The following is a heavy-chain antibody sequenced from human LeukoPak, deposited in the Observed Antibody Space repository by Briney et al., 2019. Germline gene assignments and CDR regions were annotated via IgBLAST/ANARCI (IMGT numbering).Heavy chain of an antibody. Sequence: SETLSLTCTVSGYSISSGYYWGWIRQPPGKGLEWIGSIYHSGSTYYNPSLKSRVTISVDTSKNQFSLKLSSVTAADTAVYYCARDVGLGYCSSTSCSPAENWFDPWGQGTLVTVSS. V-gene: IGHV4-38-2*02. CDR2: IYHSGST. CDR3: ARDVGLGYCSSTSCSPAENWFDP. D-gene: IGHD2-2*01. CDR1: GYSISSGYY. J-gene: IGHJ5*02.